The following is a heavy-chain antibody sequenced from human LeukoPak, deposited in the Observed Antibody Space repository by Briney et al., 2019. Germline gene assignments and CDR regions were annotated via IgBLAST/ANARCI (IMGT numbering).Heavy chain of an antibody. CDR1: AFTFSDNY. J-gene: IGHJ4*02. Sequence: PGGSLRLSCAVSAFTFSDNYMTWIRQAPGKGLESVSYISPSGTDISYADSVKGRFTISRDNAKNSLYLQMNSLRAEDTAVYYCSRDPRNLDYWGQGTLVTVSS. D-gene: IGHD1-14*01. V-gene: IGHV3-11*01. CDR3: SRDPRNLDY. CDR2: ISPSGTDI.